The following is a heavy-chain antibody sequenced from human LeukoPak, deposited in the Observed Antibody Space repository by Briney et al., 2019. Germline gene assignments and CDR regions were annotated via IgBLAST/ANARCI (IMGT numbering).Heavy chain of an antibody. CDR2: ISAYNGNT. CDR1: GYTFTSYG. Sequence: ASVKVSCKASGYTFTSYGISWVRQAPGQGLEWMVWISAYNGNTNYAQKLQGRVTMTTDTSTSTAYMELRSLRSDDTAVYYCARDSNLYYYYYMDVWGKGTTVTVSS. V-gene: IGHV1-18*01. D-gene: IGHD1-14*01. CDR3: ARDSNLYYYYYMDV. J-gene: IGHJ6*03.